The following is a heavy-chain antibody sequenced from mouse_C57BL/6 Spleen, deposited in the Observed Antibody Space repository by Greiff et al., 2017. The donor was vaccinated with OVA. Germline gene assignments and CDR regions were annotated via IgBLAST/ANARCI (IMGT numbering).Heavy chain of an antibody. V-gene: IGHV14-2*01. Sequence: VQLQQSGAELVKPGASVKLSCTASGFNIKDYYMHWVKQRTEQGLEWIGRIDPEDGETKYAPKFQGKATITADQSSNTANLQLSSRTAEDTAVYYCATLLDSSSPQYYFDYWGQGTTLTVSS. J-gene: IGHJ2*01. CDR3: ATLLDSSSPQYYFDY. D-gene: IGHD3-2*02. CDR1: GFNIKDYY. CDR2: IDPEDGET.